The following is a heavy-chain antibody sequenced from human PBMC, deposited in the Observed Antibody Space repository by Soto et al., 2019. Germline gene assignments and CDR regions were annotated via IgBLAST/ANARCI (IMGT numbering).Heavy chain of an antibody. CDR3: ARFHIYGSGSYVDF. V-gene: IGHV4-31*01. D-gene: IGHD3-10*01. Sequence: QVQLQESGPGLVKPSQTLSLTCNVSGGSISTGGYYWSWIRQHTGKGLEWIGYIYNSGSTYYNPSLKSAVTISTDTSKNQFSLKLSSVTAADTAVYYCARFHIYGSGSYVDFWGQGTLVTVSS. CDR2: IYNSGST. J-gene: IGHJ4*02. CDR1: GGSISTGGYY.